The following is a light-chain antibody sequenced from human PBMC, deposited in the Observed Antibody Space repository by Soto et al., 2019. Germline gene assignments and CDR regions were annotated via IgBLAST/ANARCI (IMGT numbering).Light chain of an antibody. Sequence: QSALTQPPSVSAAPGQKVTISCSGGTSNIGKNYVSWYQQVPGTAPKLLIYDNDKRPSGIPDRFSGSKSGTSATLGITGLQTGDEADYYCGTWDTSLSVVAFGGGTKLTVL. CDR3: GTWDTSLSVVA. CDR2: DND. J-gene: IGLJ2*01. V-gene: IGLV1-51*01. CDR1: TSNIGKNY.